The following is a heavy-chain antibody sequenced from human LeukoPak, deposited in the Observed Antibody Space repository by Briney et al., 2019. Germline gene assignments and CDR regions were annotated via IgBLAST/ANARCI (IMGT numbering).Heavy chain of an antibody. Sequence: PAETLSLTCTVSGGSITSYYWAWLRQPPGKGLEWIGYLYYNGYSNYNPSLKSRVSMSVDTSKNQFSLKLTSVTAADTAVYYCARHSIASDGARLFDYWGRGTLVTVSS. V-gene: IGHV4-59*08. D-gene: IGHD2-21*01. J-gene: IGHJ4*02. CDR3: ARHSIASDGARLFDY. CDR1: GGSITSYY. CDR2: LYYNGYS.